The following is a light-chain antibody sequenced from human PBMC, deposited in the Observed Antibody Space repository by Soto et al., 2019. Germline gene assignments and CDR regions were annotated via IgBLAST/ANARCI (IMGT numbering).Light chain of an antibody. V-gene: IGLV1-47*01. CDR2: RNN. Sequence: QSALTQPPSASGTPGQRVTISCSGSSSNIGSNYVYWYQQLPGTAPKLLIYRNNQRPSGVPDRFSGSKSGTSASLAISGLRSGDEADYYCAAWDDSLSADVVFGGGTKVTVL. CDR3: AAWDDSLSADVV. CDR1: SSNIGSNY. J-gene: IGLJ2*01.